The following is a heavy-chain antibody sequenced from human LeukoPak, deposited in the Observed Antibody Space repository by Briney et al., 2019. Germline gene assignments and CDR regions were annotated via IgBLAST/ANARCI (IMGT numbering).Heavy chain of an antibody. CDR1: GGTFSSYA. D-gene: IGHD3-10*01. CDR2: IIPIFGTA. CDR3: ARGSTLLWFGELSGVNWFDP. J-gene: IGHJ5*02. Sequence: SVKVSCKASGGTFSSYAISWVRQAPGQGLEWMGGIIPIFGTANYAQKFQGRVTITTDESTSTAYMELSSLRSEDTAVYYCARGSTLLWFGELSGVNWFDPWGQGTLVTVSS. V-gene: IGHV1-69*05.